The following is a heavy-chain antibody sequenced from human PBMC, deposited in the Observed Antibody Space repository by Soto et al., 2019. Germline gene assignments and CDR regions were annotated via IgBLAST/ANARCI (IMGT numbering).Heavy chain of an antibody. Sequence: QVQLVQSGAEVKNPGSSVKVSCKASGGTFSSYAISWLRHAPGQGREWMGGIIPIFGTANYAQKFQGRVTITADESTSTADMEVSSLKCEDTAVYDCAMVILTASGLGWLVPWGQETLVTLSS. V-gene: IGHV1-69*01. CDR2: IIPIFGTA. J-gene: IGHJ5*02. CDR3: AMVILTASGLGWLVP. D-gene: IGHD3-22*01. CDR1: GGTFSSYA.